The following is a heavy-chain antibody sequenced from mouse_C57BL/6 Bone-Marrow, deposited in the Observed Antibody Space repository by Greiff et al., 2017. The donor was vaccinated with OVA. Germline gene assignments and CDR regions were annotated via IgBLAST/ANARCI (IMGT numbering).Heavy chain of an antibody. V-gene: IGHV2-2*01. D-gene: IGHD1-1*01. Sequence: VQVVESGPGLVQPSQSLPITCTVSGFSLTSYGVHWVRQSPGKGLEWLGVIWSGGSTDYNAAFISRLSISKDNSKSQVFFKMNSLQADDTAIYYCARNCPSYYYGSSPITDAMDYWGQGTSVTVSS. CDR2: IWSGGST. CDR1: GFSLTSYG. CDR3: ARNCPSYYYGSSPITDAMDY. J-gene: IGHJ4*01.